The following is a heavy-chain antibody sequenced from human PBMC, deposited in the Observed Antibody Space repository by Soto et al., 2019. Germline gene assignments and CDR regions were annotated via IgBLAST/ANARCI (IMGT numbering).Heavy chain of an antibody. Sequence: PSETLSLTCSVSGGSISTDGYYWSWIRQLPGKGLEWIGYINHSGSTNYNPSLKSRVTISVDTSKNQFSLKLSSVTAADTAVYYCATTVVTRRGYFDYWGQGALVTVSS. D-gene: IGHD4-17*01. J-gene: IGHJ4*02. CDR2: INHSGST. CDR1: GGSISTDGYY. CDR3: ATTVVTRRGYFDY. V-gene: IGHV4-30-2*01.